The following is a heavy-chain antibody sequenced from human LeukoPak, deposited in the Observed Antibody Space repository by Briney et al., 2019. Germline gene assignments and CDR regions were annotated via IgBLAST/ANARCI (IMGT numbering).Heavy chain of an antibody. CDR3: ARERGDSSGYYSYAFDY. J-gene: IGHJ4*02. D-gene: IGHD3-22*01. V-gene: IGHV3-21*01. CDR2: IGGSSSSL. CDR1: GFTFSIYS. Sequence: PGGSLRLSCAASGFTFSIYSMNWVRQAPGKGLEWVSSIGGSSSSLYYAESVKGRFTISRDNARNSLYLQMNSLRAEDTAVYYCARERGDSSGYYSYAFDYWGQGTLVTVSS.